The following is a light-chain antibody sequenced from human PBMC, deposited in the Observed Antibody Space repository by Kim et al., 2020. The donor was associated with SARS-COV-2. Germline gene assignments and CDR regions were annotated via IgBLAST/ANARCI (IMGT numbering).Light chain of an antibody. Sequence: QSVLTQPPSVSGAPGQRVIISCAGSSSNIGGGYDVHWYQQLPGRAPKLLIYGNNNRPSGVPDRFSGSKSGTSASLAVTGLQAEDEADYYCQAYDSRLGAVIFGGGTQLTVL. V-gene: IGLV1-40*01. J-gene: IGLJ2*01. CDR1: SSNIGGGYD. CDR3: QAYDSRLGAVI. CDR2: GNN.